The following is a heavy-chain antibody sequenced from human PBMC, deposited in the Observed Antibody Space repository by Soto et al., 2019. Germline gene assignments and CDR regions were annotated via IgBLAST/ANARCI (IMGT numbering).Heavy chain of an antibody. V-gene: IGHV3-30*18. J-gene: IGHJ4*02. CDR3: AKGKVRGVILYYFDY. D-gene: IGHD3-10*01. Sequence: QVQLVESGGGVVQPGRSLRLSCAASGFTFSGYGLHWVRQAPGKGLGWVAVISYDESNKYYADSVKGRFTISRDNSKNTLYLQMNSLRAEDTAVYYCAKGKVRGVILYYFDYWGQGTLVTVSS. CDR2: ISYDESNK. CDR1: GFTFSGYG.